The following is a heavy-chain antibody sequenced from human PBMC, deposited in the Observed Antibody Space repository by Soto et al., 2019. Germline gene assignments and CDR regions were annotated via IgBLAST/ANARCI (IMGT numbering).Heavy chain of an antibody. CDR2: ISTAGDT. V-gene: IGHV3-13*01. Sequence: EVQLVESGGGLVQPGGSLRLSCAASGFTFSSYDIHWVRQTTGKGLEWVSGISTAGDTYYAGSVKGRFTLSRENAKNSVYLQMRSLRAGDTAVYYCGRGAQGFDYWGQGALVTVSS. CDR3: GRGAQGFDY. J-gene: IGHJ4*02. CDR1: GFTFSSYD.